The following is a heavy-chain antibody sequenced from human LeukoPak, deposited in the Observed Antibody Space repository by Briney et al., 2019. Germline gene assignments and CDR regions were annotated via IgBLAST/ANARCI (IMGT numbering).Heavy chain of an antibody. CDR2: ISSSSSTI. D-gene: IGHD3-10*01. Sequence: NPGGSLRLSCAASGFTFSTYSMNWVRQAPGKGLGWVSYISSSSSTIYYADSVKGRFTISRDNAKNSLYLQMNSLRAEDTAVYYCARDLYGSGSYYMDVWGKGTTVTVSS. CDR3: ARDLYGSGSYYMDV. J-gene: IGHJ6*03. V-gene: IGHV3-48*01. CDR1: GFTFSTYS.